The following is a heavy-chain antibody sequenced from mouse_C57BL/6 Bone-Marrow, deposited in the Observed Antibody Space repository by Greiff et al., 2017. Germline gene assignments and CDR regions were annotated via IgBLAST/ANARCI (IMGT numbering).Heavy chain of an antibody. J-gene: IGHJ2*02. V-gene: IGHV1-54*01. CDR2: INPGSGGT. CDR1: GYAFTNYL. D-gene: IGHD4-1*01. CDR3: ARPNCDARYSDY. Sequence: VQLQESGAELVRPGTSVKVSCKASGYAFTNYLIEWVKQRPGQGLEWIGVINPGSGGTNYNEKFNGKARLTADKSSSTAYMQLSGLTSEDSAVYFCARPNCDARYSDYWGQGTSLTVSS.